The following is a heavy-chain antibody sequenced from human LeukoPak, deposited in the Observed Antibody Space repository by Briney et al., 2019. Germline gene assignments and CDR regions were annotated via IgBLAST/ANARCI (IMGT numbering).Heavy chain of an antibody. D-gene: IGHD3-10*01. CDR3: ARKYYYGSGRS. J-gene: IGHJ4*02. Sequence: GGSLRLSCAASGFTFSSYEMNWVRQAPGKGLEGVSYISSSGSTIYYADSVKGRFTISRDNAKNSLYLQMNSLRAEDTAVYYCARKYYYGSGRSWGQGTLVTVSS. V-gene: IGHV3-48*03. CDR2: ISSSGSTI. CDR1: GFTFSSYE.